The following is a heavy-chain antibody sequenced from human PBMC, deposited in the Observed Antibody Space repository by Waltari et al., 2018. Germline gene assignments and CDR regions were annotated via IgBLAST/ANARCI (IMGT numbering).Heavy chain of an antibody. J-gene: IGHJ4*02. Sequence: EVQLVESGGGLVQPGGSLRPSCAASGSPFSSYWMSWVGQAPGKGLEWVANIKQDGSEKYYVDSVKGRFTISRDNAKNSLYLQMNSLRAEDTAVYYCARAPSYYDFWSGYDYWGQGTLVTVSS. V-gene: IGHV3-7*03. CDR3: ARAPSYYDFWSGYDY. CDR1: GSPFSSYW. CDR2: IKQDGSEK. D-gene: IGHD3-3*01.